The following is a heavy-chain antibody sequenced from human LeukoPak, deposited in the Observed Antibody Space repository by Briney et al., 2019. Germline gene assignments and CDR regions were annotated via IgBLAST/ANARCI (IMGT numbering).Heavy chain of an antibody. CDR3: ARHLGCRSPACPYDGFDI. CDR1: GDSLITSTYY. CDR2: IYPSGTT. J-gene: IGHJ3*02. D-gene: IGHD2-2*01. V-gene: IGHV4-39*01. Sequence: SETLSLTCTVSGDSLITSTYYWGWIRQPPGKGLEWIGSIYPSGTTSNNPSLEGRVTMSVDTSENKFCLRLFSVTAADTAVYYCARHLGCRSPACPYDGFDIWGQGTMITVSS.